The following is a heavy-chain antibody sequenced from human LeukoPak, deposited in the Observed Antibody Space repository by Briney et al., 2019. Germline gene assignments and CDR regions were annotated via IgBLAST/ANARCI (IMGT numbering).Heavy chain of an antibody. V-gene: IGHV7-4-1*02. J-gene: IGHJ1*01. Sequence: GASVKVSCKASGYIFDIYAMIWVRQAPGQGLELMGWINTNTGKPTYAQGLTGRFVFSLDTSVSTAYLQISSLKAEDTAMYYCARDYSLTLGTTTYFQHWGQGTLVTVSS. CDR2: INTNTGKP. CDR3: ARDYSLTLGTTTYFQH. D-gene: IGHD1-7*01. CDR1: GYIFDIYA.